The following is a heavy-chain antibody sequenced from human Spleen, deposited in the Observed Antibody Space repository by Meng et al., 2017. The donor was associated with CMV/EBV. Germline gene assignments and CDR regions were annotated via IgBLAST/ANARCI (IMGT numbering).Heavy chain of an antibody. CDR3: ARLGLGSGGFDI. Sequence: SETLSLTCTVSGDSIRGFYWSWIRQHPGKGLEWIGYIFYSGSTYYNPSLKSRVTISVDTSENQFSLKLSSVTVADTAMYYCARLGLGSGGFDIWGQGAMVTVSS. J-gene: IGHJ3*02. CDR2: IFYSGST. CDR1: GDSIRGFY. V-gene: IGHV4-31*03. D-gene: IGHD4-23*01.